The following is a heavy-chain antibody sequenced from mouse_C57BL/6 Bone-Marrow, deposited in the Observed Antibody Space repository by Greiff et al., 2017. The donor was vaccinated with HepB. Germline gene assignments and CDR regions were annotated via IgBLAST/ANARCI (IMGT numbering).Heavy chain of an antibody. CDR1: GYTFTSYW. CDR2: IDPSDSET. Sequence: QVQLQQPGAELVRPGSSVKLSCKASGYTFTSYWMHWVKQRPIQGLEWIGNIDPSDSETHYNQKFKDKATLTVEKSSSTAYMQLSSLTSEDSAVYYGASILTPYEYYAMDYWGQGTSVTVSS. CDR3: ASILTPYEYYAMDY. J-gene: IGHJ4*01. D-gene: IGHD2-3*01. V-gene: IGHV1-52*01.